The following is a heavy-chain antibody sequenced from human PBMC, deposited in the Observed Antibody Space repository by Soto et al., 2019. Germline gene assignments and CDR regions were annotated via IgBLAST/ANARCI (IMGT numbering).Heavy chain of an antibody. CDR3: AKPFGYSSSWYARAFDY. V-gene: IGHV3-30*18. CDR2: ISYDGSNK. CDR1: GFTFSSYG. J-gene: IGHJ4*02. Sequence: QVQLVESGGGVVQPVRSLRLSCAASGFTFSSYGMHWVRQAPGKGLEWVAVISYDGSNKYYADSVKGRFTISRDNSKNTLYLQMNSLRAEDTAVYYCAKPFGYSSSWYARAFDYWGQGTLVTVSS. D-gene: IGHD6-13*01.